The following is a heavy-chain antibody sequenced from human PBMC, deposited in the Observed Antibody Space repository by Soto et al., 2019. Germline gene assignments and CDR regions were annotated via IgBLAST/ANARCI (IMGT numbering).Heavy chain of an antibody. CDR3: AGGGVRGVITRTRDYYGMDV. CDR1: GYSFTSYW. V-gene: IGHV5-51*01. CDR2: IYPGDSDT. D-gene: IGHD3-10*01. J-gene: IGHJ6*02. Sequence: GESLKISCKGSGYSFTSYWIGWVRQMPGKGLEFMGIIYPGDSDTRYSPSFQGQVTISADKSISTAYLQWSSLKASDTAMYYCAGGGVRGVITRTRDYYGMDVWGQGTKVTVSS.